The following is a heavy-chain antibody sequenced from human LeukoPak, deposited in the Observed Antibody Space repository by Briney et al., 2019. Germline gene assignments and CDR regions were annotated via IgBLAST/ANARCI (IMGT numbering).Heavy chain of an antibody. V-gene: IGHV4-34*01. CDR2: INHSGST. CDR1: GASFSGSNYY. CDR3: ARGGFWSGYQEIYFDY. J-gene: IGHJ4*02. D-gene: IGHD3-3*01. Sequence: SETLSLTCAVSGASFSGSNYYWRWIRQPPGKGLEWIGEINHSGSTNYNPSLKSRVTISVDTSKNQFSLKLSSVTAADTAVYYCARGGFWSGYQEIYFDYWGQGTLVTVSS.